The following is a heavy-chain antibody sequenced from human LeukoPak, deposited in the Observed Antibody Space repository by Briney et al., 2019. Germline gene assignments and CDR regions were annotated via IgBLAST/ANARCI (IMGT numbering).Heavy chain of an antibody. J-gene: IGHJ4*02. D-gene: IGHD5-24*01. CDR2: ISHDGRTK. V-gene: IGHV3-30*03. CDR1: EFTFSNSW. CDR3: ARPSPPGDGYNPPDH. Sequence: GGSLRLSCEVSEFTFSNSWMSWVRQAPGKGLEWVAVISHDGRTKYYADSMKGRITISRDNSKNTLFLQMNNLRSEDTAVYFCARPSPPGDGYNPPDHWGQGTLVTVSS.